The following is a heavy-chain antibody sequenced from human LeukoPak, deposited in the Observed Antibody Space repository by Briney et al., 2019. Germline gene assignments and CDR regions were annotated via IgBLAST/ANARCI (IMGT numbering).Heavy chain of an antibody. CDR1: GGSFSGYY. D-gene: IGHD6-6*01. CDR2: INHSGST. Sequence: SETLSLTCAVYGGSFSGYYWSWIRQPPGKGLEWIGEINHSGSTNYNPSLKSRVTISVDTSKNQFSLKLSSVTAADTAVYYCATPGKLGHLGAFDIWGQGTMVTVSS. V-gene: IGHV4-34*01. J-gene: IGHJ3*02. CDR3: ATPGKLGHLGAFDI.